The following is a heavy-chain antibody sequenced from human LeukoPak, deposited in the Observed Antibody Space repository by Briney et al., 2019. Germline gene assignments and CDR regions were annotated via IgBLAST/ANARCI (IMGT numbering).Heavy chain of an antibody. J-gene: IGHJ4*02. CDR1: AFSLNAYN. D-gene: IGHD2-2*02. CDR3: AKVPTAILTLPLYYFDY. Sequence: GGSLRLSCAASAFSLNAYNMNWVRQAPGKGLEWVSVISGSGGSTYYADSVKGRFTISRDNPKNTLYLQMNSLRAEDTAVYYCAKVPTAILTLPLYYFDYWGQGTLVTVSS. V-gene: IGHV3-23*01. CDR2: ISGSGGST.